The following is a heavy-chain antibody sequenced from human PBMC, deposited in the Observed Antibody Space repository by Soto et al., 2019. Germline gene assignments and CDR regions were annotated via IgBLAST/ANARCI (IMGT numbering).Heavy chain of an antibody. J-gene: IGHJ5*02. Sequence: SETLSLTCTVSGDSIISSDFYWGWVRQPPGKGLEWIGSIFYLGSSYYSPSLKSRVTMSVDTSKNQFSLRLRSVTAADTALYFCARHSLALRKNNWFDPWGQGIMVTVSS. CDR1: GDSIISSDFY. CDR2: IFYLGSS. V-gene: IGHV4-39*01. D-gene: IGHD3-3*02. CDR3: ARHSLALRKNNWFDP.